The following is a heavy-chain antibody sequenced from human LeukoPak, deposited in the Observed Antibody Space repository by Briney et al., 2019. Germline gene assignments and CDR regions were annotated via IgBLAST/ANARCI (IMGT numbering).Heavy chain of an antibody. J-gene: IGHJ4*02. CDR1: GFTFSSYA. V-gene: IGHV3-23*01. CDR2: ISGSGGST. D-gene: IGHD3-10*01. Sequence: PGGPLRLSCAASGFTFSSYAMSWVRQAPGKGLEWVSAISGSGGSTYFADSVKGRFTISRDNSKNTLYLQMNSLRAEDTAVYYCAKVPAGYLDYWGQGTLVTVSS. CDR3: AKVPAGYLDY.